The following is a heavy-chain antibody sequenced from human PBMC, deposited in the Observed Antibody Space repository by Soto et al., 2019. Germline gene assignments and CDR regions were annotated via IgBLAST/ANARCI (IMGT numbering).Heavy chain of an antibody. Sequence: SGTLCLTCSVSGGSVGGGGGYWGWIRQPPGKGLEWIGYIYYSGSTNYNPSLKSRVTISVDTSKNQFSLKLSSVTAADTAVYYCARLVVVVAATKGFDAFDIWGQGTMVTVSS. V-gene: IGHV4-61*08. J-gene: IGHJ3*02. D-gene: IGHD2-15*01. CDR2: IYYSGST. CDR1: GGSVGGGGGY. CDR3: ARLVVVVAATKGFDAFDI.